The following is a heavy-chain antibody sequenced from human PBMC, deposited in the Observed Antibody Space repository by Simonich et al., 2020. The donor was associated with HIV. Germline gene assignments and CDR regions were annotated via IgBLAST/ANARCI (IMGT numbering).Heavy chain of an antibody. D-gene: IGHD3-3*01. V-gene: IGHV4-34*04. CDR2: INNSGIT. J-gene: IGHJ4*02. Sequence: QVQLQQWGAGLLKPSETLSLTCAVYGGSSSGYYWSWIRQPPGKGLEWIGEINNSGITNHKASLNSRATISVDKSKNQFSLKLSSVTAADTAIYYCARRDRELILYFDYWGQGNLVTVSS. CDR3: ARRDRELILYFDY. CDR1: GGSSSGYY.